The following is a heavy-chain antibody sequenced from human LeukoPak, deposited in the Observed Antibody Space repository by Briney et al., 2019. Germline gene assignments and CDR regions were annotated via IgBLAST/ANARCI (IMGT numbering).Heavy chain of an antibody. CDR1: GYTFTSYD. D-gene: IGHD3-22*01. V-gene: IGHV1-8*03. CDR3: ARDVHYYDSSGYYREYFQH. J-gene: IGHJ1*01. Sequence: ASVKVSCKASGYTFTSYDINWVRQATGQGLEWMGWMNPNSGNTGYAQKFQGRVTITRKTSISTAYMELSSLRSEDTAVYYCARDVHYYDSSGYYREYFQHWGQGTLVTVSS. CDR2: MNPNSGNT.